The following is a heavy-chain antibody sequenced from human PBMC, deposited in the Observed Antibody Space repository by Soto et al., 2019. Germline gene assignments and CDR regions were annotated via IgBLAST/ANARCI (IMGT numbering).Heavy chain of an antibody. J-gene: IGHJ2*01. V-gene: IGHV3-23*01. CDR3: AKDVYFDL. CDR2: TSGSGVYT. Sequence: LILPCEDSGFAFNSYVMNWVRQAPGKKLEWVSGTSGSGVYTYYADSVKGRFSISRDNSKNTLSLQMNSLRDEDTAVYYCAKDVYFDLWGRGTLGTVS. CDR1: GFAFNSYV.